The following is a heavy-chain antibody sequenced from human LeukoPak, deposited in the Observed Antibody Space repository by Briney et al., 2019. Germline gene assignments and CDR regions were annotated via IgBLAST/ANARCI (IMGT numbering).Heavy chain of an antibody. CDR1: GFTFSSYW. CDR3: ARDQRGYCSSTSCYWDYYFDY. Sequence: GGSLRLSCAASGFTFSSYWMSWVRQAPGKGLEWVANIKQDGSEKYYVDSVKGRFTISRDNAKNSLYLQMNSLRAEDTAVYYCARDQRGYCSSTSCYWDYYFDYWGQGTLVTVSS. D-gene: IGHD2-2*01. V-gene: IGHV3-7*01. CDR2: IKQDGSEK. J-gene: IGHJ4*02.